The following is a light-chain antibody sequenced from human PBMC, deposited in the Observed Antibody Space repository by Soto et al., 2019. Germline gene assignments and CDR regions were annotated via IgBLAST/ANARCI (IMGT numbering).Light chain of an antibody. CDR2: GAS. CDR1: QSVSSN. V-gene: IGKV3-15*01. J-gene: IGKJ5*01. Sequence: DIVMTQSPATLSVSPGERATLSCRASQSVSSNLAWYQQKPGQAPRLLLYGASTRATGIPARFSGSGSGTEFTLTISSLQSEDFAVYYCQQYNNWPITFGQGTRLE. CDR3: QQYNNWPIT.